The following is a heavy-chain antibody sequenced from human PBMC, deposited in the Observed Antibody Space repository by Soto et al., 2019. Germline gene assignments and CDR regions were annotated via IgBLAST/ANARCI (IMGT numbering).Heavy chain of an antibody. CDR2: IKQDGSEK. CDR1: GSTFSSYW. J-gene: IGHJ6*02. CDR3: ARALGVYYYYGMDV. V-gene: IGHV3-7*01. Sequence: GGSLRLSCAASGSTFSSYWMSWVRQAPGKGLEWVANIKQDGSEKYYVDSVKGRFTISRDNAKNSLYLQMNSLRAEDTAVYYCARALGVYYYYGMDVWGQGTTVTVSS.